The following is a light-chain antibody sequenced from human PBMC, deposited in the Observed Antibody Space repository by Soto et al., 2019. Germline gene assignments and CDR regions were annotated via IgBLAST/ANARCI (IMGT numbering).Light chain of an antibody. J-gene: IGLJ2*01. Sequence: QSVLTQPRSVSGSPGQSVTISCTGTSSDVGGYKYVSWYQQHPDKAPKLMIYDVNKRPSGVPDRFSGSKSGNTASLTISGLQTEDEADYYCCSYAGSYVVFGGGTKVTVL. CDR3: CSYAGSYVV. CDR1: SSDVGGYKY. CDR2: DVN. V-gene: IGLV2-11*01.